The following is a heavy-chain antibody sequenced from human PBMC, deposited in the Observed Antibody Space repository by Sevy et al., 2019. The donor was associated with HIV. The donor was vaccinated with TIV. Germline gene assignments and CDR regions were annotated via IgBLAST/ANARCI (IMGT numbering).Heavy chain of an antibody. CDR2: ISWNSGSI. J-gene: IGHJ3*02. V-gene: IGHV3-9*01. CDR3: AKDMPNGRYYDSSGYGAFDI. D-gene: IGHD3-22*01. CDR1: GFTFDDYA. Sequence: GGSLRLSCAASGFTFDDYAMHWVRQAPGKGLEWVSGISWNSGSIGYAASVKGRFTISRDNAKTSLYLQMNSLRAEDTALYYCAKDMPNGRYYDSSGYGAFDIWGQGTMVTVSS.